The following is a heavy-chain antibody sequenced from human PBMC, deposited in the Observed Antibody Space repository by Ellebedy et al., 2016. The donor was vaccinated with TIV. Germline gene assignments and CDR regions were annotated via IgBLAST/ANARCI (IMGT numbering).Heavy chain of an antibody. CDR2: IKQDGSEK. J-gene: IGHJ4*02. V-gene: IGHV3-7*01. CDR3: SSHVDTSMTH. D-gene: IGHD5-18*01. Sequence: GGSLRLXXAGSGFTFANYWMNWVRQAPGKGLEWVANIKQDGSEKHYVDSVKGRFTISRDNAKSSLYLQMNSLRLEDTALYYCSSHVDTSMTHWGQGTLVTVSS. CDR1: GFTFANYW.